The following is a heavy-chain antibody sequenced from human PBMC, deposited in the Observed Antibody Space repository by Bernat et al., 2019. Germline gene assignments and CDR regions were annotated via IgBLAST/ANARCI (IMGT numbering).Heavy chain of an antibody. CDR2: IYPGDSDT. D-gene: IGHD3-3*01. CDR3: ARLNNVLRVLKWRDTPNWFDP. CDR1: GYSFTSYW. J-gene: IGHJ5*02. V-gene: IGHV5-51*01. Sequence: EVQLVQSGAEVKKPGGSLKISCKGSGYSFTSYWIVWVRQMPGKGLEWMGLIYPGDSDTRYSPSFQGQVTISAGRSISTAYVQWSSLKASDTDTYYCARLNNVLRVLKWRDTPNWFDPWGQGTLVTVSS.